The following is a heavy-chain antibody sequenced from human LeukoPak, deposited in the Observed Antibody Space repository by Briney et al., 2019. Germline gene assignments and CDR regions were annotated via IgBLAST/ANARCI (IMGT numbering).Heavy chain of an antibody. V-gene: IGHV3-21*01. J-gene: IGHJ3*02. CDR1: GFTFSSYS. D-gene: IGHD3-9*01. Sequence: GGSLRLSCAASGFTFSSYSMNWVRQAPGKGLEWVSSISSSSSYIYYADSVKGRFTISRDNAKNSLYLQMNSLRAEDTAVYYCARELKGLRYFDWSWPEDAFDIWGQGTMVTVSS. CDR2: ISSSSSYI. CDR3: ARELKGLRYFDWSWPEDAFDI.